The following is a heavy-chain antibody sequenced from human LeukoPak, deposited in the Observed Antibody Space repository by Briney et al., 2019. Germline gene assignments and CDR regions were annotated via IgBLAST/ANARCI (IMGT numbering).Heavy chain of an antibody. D-gene: IGHD6-19*01. CDR1: GDSVSSNSAA. J-gene: IGHJ4*02. CDR3: AREAGRVSGWYFF. Sequence: SQTLSLTCAVSGDSVSSNSAAWNWIRQSPSRGLEWLGRTHYRSKWYNDYAVSVKSPITINPDTSKNQFSLQLNSVTPEDTAVYYCAREAGRVSGWYFFWGQGTLVTVSS. V-gene: IGHV6-1*01. CDR2: THYRSKWYN.